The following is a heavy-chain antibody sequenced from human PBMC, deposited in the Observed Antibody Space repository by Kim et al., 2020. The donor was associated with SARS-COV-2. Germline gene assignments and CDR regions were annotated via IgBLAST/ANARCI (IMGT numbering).Heavy chain of an antibody. CDR2: ISGSGGST. J-gene: IGHJ4*02. CDR1: GFTFSSYA. CDR3: AKGNPGVQLWTARYYLDY. V-gene: IGHV3-23*01. D-gene: IGHD5-18*01. Sequence: GGSLRLSCAASGFTFSSYAMSWVRQAPGKGLEWVSAISGSGGSTYYADSVKGRFTISRDNSKNTLYLQMNSLRAEDTAVYYCAKGNPGVQLWTARYYLDYWGQGTLVTVSS.